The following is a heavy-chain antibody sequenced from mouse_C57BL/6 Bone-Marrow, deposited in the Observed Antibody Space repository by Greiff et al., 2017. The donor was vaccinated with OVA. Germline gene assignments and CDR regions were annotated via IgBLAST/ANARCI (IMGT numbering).Heavy chain of an antibody. CDR3: FMDY. J-gene: IGHJ4*01. D-gene: IGHD5-5*01. CDR1: GYTFTDYY. CDR2: INPYNGGT. Sequence: EVQLQESGPVLVKPGASVKMSCKASGYTFTDYYMNWVKQSHGKSLEWIGVINPYNGGTSYNQKFKGKATLTVDKSSSAAYMELNSLTSEDSGLPTGFMDYWGQGTSVTVSS. V-gene: IGHV1-19*01.